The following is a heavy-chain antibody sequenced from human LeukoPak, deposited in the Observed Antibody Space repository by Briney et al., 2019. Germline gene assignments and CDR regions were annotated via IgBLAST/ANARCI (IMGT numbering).Heavy chain of an antibody. CDR3: ARQGPSGDSSSRLSFDY. CDR1: GGSISSGGYY. J-gene: IGHJ4*02. CDR2: IYYSGST. D-gene: IGHD6-6*01. Sequence: SQTLSLTCTVSGGSISSGGYYWSWIRQHPGKGLERIGYIYYSGSTYYNPSLKSRVTISVDTSKNQFSLKLSSVTAADTAVDYCARQGPSGDSSSRLSFDYWGQGTLVTVSS. V-gene: IGHV4-31*03.